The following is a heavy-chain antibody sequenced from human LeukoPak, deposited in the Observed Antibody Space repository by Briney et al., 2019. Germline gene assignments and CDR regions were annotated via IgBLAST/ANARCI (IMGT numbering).Heavy chain of an antibody. CDR1: GGSISSSSYY. CDR2: IYYSGST. J-gene: IGHJ4*02. Sequence: SETLSLTCTVSGGSISSSSYYWGWIRQPPGKGLEWIGYIYYSGSTYYNPSLKSRVTISVDTSKNQFSLKLSSVTAADTAVYYCAGRYSSGKFDYWGQGTLVTVSS. V-gene: IGHV4-31*03. D-gene: IGHD6-19*01. CDR3: AGRYSSGKFDY.